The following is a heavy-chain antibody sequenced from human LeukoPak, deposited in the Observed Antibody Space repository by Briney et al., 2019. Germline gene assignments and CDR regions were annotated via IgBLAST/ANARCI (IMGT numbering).Heavy chain of an antibody. CDR3: VGVVVAATRGEYYYYYGMDV. J-gene: IGHJ6*02. Sequence: PSETLSLTCTVSGGSISSSGYYWGWIRQPPGKGLEWIGNIYYSGSTYYNPSLKSRVTISVDTSKNQFSLKLSSVTAADTAVYYCVGVVVAATRGEYYYYYGMDVWGQGTTVTVSS. V-gene: IGHV4-39*01. CDR1: GGSISSSGYY. D-gene: IGHD2-15*01. CDR2: IYYSGST.